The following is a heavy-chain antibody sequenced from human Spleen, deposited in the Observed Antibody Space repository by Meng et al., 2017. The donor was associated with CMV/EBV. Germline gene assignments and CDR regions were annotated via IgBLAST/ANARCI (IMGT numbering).Heavy chain of an antibody. CDR1: GFTFSSYA. CDR3: ARAPLQLWLRQPEYVQH. J-gene: IGHJ1*01. D-gene: IGHD5-18*01. Sequence: GESLKISCAASGFTFSSYAMSWVRQAPGKGLEWVSAISGSGGSKYYADSVKGRLTISRDKSKNTLYLQMTSVSADDTAVYYCARAPLQLWLRQPEYVQHWGQGTLVTVSS. V-gene: IGHV3-23*01. CDR2: ISGSGGSK.